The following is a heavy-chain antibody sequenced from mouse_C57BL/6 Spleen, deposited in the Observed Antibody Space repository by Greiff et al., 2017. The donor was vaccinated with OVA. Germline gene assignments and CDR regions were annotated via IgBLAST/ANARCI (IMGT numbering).Heavy chain of an antibody. CDR1: GFTFSSYA. CDR2: ISDGGSYT. CDR3: ARDDYGSSRGYYYAMDY. D-gene: IGHD1-1*01. J-gene: IGHJ4*01. Sequence: EVQRVESGGGLVKPGGSLKLSCAASGFTFSSYAMSWVRQTPEKRLEWVATISDGGSYTYYPDNVKGRFTISRDNAKNNLYLQMSHLKSEDTAMHYCARDDYGSSRGYYYAMDYWGQGTSVTVSS. V-gene: IGHV5-4*01.